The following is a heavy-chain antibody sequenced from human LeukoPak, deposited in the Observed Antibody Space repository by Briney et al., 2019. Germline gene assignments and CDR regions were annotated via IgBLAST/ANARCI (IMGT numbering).Heavy chain of an antibody. Sequence: SETLSLTCTVSGYSISSGYYWGWIRQPPGKGLEWIGNIYHSGSTYYNPSLKSRVTISVDTSKNQFSLKLSSVTAADTAVYYCARDRILIWIWSGYRGFDPWGQGTLVTVSS. J-gene: IGHJ5*02. D-gene: IGHD3-3*01. CDR2: IYHSGST. V-gene: IGHV4-38-2*02. CDR3: ARDRILIWIWSGYRGFDP. CDR1: GYSISSGYY.